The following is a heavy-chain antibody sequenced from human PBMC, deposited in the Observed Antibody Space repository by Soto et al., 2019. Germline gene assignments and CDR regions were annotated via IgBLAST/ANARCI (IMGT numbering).Heavy chain of an antibody. CDR3: ASGPTRLHMGGYYYYYYMDV. J-gene: IGHJ6*03. CDR1: GGSFSGYY. D-gene: IGHD6-25*01. CDR2: INHSGST. Sequence: SETLSLTCAVYGGSFSGYYWSWIRQPPGKGLEWIGEINHSGSTNYNPSLKSRVTISVDTSKNQFSLKLSSVTTADTAVYYCASGPTRLHMGGYYYYYYMDVWGKGTTVTVSS. V-gene: IGHV4-34*01.